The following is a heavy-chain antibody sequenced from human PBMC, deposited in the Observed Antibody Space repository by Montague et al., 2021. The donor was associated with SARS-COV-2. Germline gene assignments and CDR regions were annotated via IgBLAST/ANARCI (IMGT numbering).Heavy chain of an antibody. V-gene: IGHV3-9*01. CDR1: GFTFHDYA. CDR2: ISWNSGSI. D-gene: IGHD3-10*01. Sequence: SLRLSCAASGFTFHDYALHWVRQVPGKGLEWVSGISWNSGSIGYGDSVKGRFTISRDDAKNSLYLQMNSLRAEDTALYYCAKDRGYYGSESYFEYWGQGTLVTVSS. CDR3: AKDRGYYGSESYFEY. J-gene: IGHJ4*02.